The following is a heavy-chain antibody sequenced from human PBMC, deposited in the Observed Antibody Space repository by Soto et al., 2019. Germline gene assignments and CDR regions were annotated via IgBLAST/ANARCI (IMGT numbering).Heavy chain of an antibody. CDR2: ISSSGSTI. J-gene: IGHJ3*02. D-gene: IGHD3-3*01. Sequence: PGGSLRLSCAASGFTFSRYEMNWVRQAPGKGLEWVSYISSSGSTIYYADSVKGRFTISRDNAKNSLYLQMNSLRAEDTAVYYCARGQMLRFLEWLPPVTFDIWGEGTMVTVSS. V-gene: IGHV3-48*03. CDR1: GFTFSRYE. CDR3: ARGQMLRFLEWLPPVTFDI.